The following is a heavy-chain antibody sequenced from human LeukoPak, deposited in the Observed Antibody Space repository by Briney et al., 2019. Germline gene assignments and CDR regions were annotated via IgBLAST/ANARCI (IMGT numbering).Heavy chain of an antibody. J-gene: IGHJ4*02. V-gene: IGHV3-66*02. D-gene: IGHD2-21*01. Sequence: GGSLRLSCAASGFAFSSNCMSWVRQAPGKGLEWVSLIYISEITNYTDSVKGRFTISRDNSKNTLYLQMNSLSAEDTAVYYCAGYYGGKFDYWGQGTLVTVSS. CDR3: AGYYGGKFDY. CDR2: IYISEIT. CDR1: GFAFSSNC.